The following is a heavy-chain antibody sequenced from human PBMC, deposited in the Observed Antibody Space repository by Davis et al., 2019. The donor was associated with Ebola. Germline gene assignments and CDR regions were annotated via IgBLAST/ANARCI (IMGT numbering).Heavy chain of an antibody. Sequence: GGSLRLSCAASGFTVSSNYMSWVRQAPGKGLEWVSVIYSGGSTYYADSVKGRFTISRDNSKNTLYLQMNSLRAEDTAVYYCAKDRRTVTTDWDYWGQGTLVTVSS. V-gene: IGHV3-53*01. J-gene: IGHJ4*02. D-gene: IGHD4-17*01. CDR3: AKDRRTVTTDWDY. CDR2: IYSGGST. CDR1: GFTVSSNY.